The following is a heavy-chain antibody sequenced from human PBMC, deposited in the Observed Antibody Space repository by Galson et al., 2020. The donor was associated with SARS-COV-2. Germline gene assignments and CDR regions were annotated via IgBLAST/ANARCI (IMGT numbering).Heavy chain of an antibody. D-gene: IGHD6-13*01. CDR1: GFSLSTSGVG. CDR3: ARRPPIAAADTQSPNFDY. Sequence: KMSGPTLVKPTQTLTLTCTFSGFSLSTSGVGVGWIRQPPGKALEWLALIYWDDDKRYSPSLKSRLTITKDTSKNQVVLTMTNMDPVDTATYYCARRPPIAAADTQSPNFDYWGQGTLVTVSS. V-gene: IGHV2-5*02. CDR2: IYWDDDK. J-gene: IGHJ4*02.